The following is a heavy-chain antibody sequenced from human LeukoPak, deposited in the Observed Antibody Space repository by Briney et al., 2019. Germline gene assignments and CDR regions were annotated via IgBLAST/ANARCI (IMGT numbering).Heavy chain of an antibody. D-gene: IGHD2-2*01. CDR3: AKDSDIVVVPALTYDH. CDR1: GFTFSSYA. J-gene: IGHJ4*02. V-gene: IGHV3-23*01. Sequence: GGSLRLSCAASGFTFSSYAMGWVRQAPGKGLEWVSALSGGGGGTYYADSVKGRSTISRDDSKNTLYLQMNSLRAEDTAVYYCAKDSDIVVVPALTYDHWGQGTLVIVSS. CDR2: LSGGGGGT.